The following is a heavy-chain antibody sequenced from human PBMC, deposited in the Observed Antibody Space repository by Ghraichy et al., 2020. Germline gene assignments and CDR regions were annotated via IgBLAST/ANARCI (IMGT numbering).Heavy chain of an antibody. CDR2: ITPYIGKT. J-gene: IGHJ5*02. D-gene: IGHD4-17*01. V-gene: IGHV1-18*01. CDR1: GYPFIGFG. Sequence: ASVKVSCTASGYPFIGFGISWVRQAPGQGLEWMGWITPYIGKTNYAQKFQGRVTMTMDTSTTTVYMELRSLRSADTAVYYCARDEGSSVTTDSFDPWGQGTLVTVSS. CDR3: ARDEGSSVTTDSFDP.